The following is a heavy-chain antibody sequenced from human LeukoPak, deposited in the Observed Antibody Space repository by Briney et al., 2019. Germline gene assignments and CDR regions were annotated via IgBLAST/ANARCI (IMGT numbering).Heavy chain of an antibody. CDR2: ITPSGGT. V-gene: IGHV1-2*02. CDR1: GYTFTSYA. J-gene: IGHJ3*02. CDR3: ARGSYYESSVPSTSDI. Sequence: ASVKVSCKASGYTFTSYAMHWVRQAPGHGLEWMGWITPSGGTNYPQKFQGRVAITRDTSITTAYMDLSRLTSDDTAVYYCARGSYYESSVPSTSDIWGQGTLVTVSS. D-gene: IGHD3-22*01.